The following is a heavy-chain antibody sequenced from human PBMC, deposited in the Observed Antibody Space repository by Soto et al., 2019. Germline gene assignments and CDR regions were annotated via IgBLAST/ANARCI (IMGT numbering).Heavy chain of an antibody. CDR1: GDSMNKDY. J-gene: IGHJ5*02. Sequence: SETLSLTCTVSGDSMNKDYWSWIRQAPGKGLEWIGYVFYDGTTDYNPSLKSRVTISLDMSKNQFSLNLRSVTAADTAVYYCARHPKWLIRGWLDPWGQGTLVTVSS. CDR3: ARHPKWLIRGWLDP. CDR2: VFYDGTT. D-gene: IGHD6-19*01. V-gene: IGHV4-59*08.